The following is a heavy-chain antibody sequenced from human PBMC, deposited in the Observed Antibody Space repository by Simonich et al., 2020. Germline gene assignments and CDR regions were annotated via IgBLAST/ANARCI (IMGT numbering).Heavy chain of an antibody. CDR1: GGSIGSYY. CDR3: ARHDRWLQFYFDY. Sequence: QVQLQESGPGLVKPSETLSLTCTVSGGSIGSYYRSWIRQPPGKGLEWIGNIYYSESTNYNPSLKSRGTISVDTSKNQFSLKLSSVTAADTAVYYCARHDRWLQFYFDYWGQGTLVTVSS. J-gene: IGHJ4*02. CDR2: IYYSEST. V-gene: IGHV4-59*08. D-gene: IGHD5-12*01.